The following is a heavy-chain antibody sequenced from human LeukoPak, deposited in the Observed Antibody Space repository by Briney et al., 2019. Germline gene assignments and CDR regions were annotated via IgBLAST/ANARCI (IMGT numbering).Heavy chain of an antibody. J-gene: IGHJ4*02. D-gene: IGHD3-3*01. Sequence: SETLSLTCTVSGGSISSYYWSWIRQPAGKGLEWTGRICTSGSTNYNPSLKSRVTMSVDTSKNQFSLKLSSVTAADTAVYYCARELIFGVVDYWGQGTLVTVSS. CDR1: GGSISSYY. CDR3: ARELIFGVVDY. V-gene: IGHV4-4*07. CDR2: ICTSGST.